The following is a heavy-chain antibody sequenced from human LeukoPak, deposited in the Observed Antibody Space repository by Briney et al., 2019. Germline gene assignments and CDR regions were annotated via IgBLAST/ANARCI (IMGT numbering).Heavy chain of an antibody. CDR2: ISGSGGST. V-gene: IGHV3-23*01. J-gene: IGHJ4*02. CDR1: GFTFSSYA. Sequence: PGGSLRLSCAASGFTFSSYAMSWVRQAPGKGLEWVSAISGSGGSTYYADSVKGRFTISRDDSKNTLYLQMNSLRAEDTAVYYCAKSQRPCSGGSCSTPFDYWGQGTLVTVSS. CDR3: AKSQRPCSGGSCSTPFDY. D-gene: IGHD2-15*01.